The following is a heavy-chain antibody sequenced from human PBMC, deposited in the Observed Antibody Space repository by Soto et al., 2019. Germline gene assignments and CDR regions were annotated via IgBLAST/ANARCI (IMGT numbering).Heavy chain of an antibody. Sequence: SETLSLTCTFSGASISNHYLNWIRQPPGKGLEWIGYIYNSGTTNYNPSLKSRVTISADTSKNKFSLKLTSVTAEDTAVYFCGKDPNTGVVGIWGQGTMVTVSS. D-gene: IGHD3-3*01. CDR3: GKDPNTGVVGI. CDR1: GASISNHY. V-gene: IGHV4-59*11. CDR2: IYNSGTT. J-gene: IGHJ3*02.